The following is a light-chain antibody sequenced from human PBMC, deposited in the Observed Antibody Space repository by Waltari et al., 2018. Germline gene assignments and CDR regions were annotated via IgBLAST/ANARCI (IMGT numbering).Light chain of an antibody. CDR1: SSNIGNNY. CDR2: ENS. CDR3: GTWDSSLSGAV. J-gene: IGLJ7*01. Sequence: QSVLTQPPSVSAAPGQRGTISCSGGSSNIGNNYVSLYRQFPGTAPKLLIYENSERPSGIPGRFSGSKSGTSATLDITGLQAGDEADYYCGTWDSSLSGAVFGGGTHLTVL. V-gene: IGLV1-51*02.